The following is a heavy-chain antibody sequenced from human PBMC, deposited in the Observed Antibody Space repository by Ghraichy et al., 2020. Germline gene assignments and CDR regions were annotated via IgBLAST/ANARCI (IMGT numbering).Heavy chain of an antibody. D-gene: IGHD6-19*01. CDR3: ARQGTDSSDWYLDY. J-gene: IGHJ4*02. Sequence: SETLSLTCSISGGSISSTSYYWGWIRQPPGKGLEWIGTMYYSGSTYYNPSLKSRVTISVDTSKNQFSLKLSSVTAADKAVYYCARQGTDSSDWYLDYWGQGTLVTVSS. CDR1: GGSISSTSYY. V-gene: IGHV4-39*01. CDR2: MYYSGST.